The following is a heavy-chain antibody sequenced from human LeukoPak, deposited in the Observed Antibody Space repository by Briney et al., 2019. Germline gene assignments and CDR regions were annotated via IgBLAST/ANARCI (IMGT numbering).Heavy chain of an antibody. CDR2: ISGSGGST. V-gene: IGHV3-23*01. CDR3: AKFSQWWISPNSGSSLDY. D-gene: IGHD1-26*01. J-gene: IGHJ4*02. Sequence: GGSLRLSCAASGFTFSSYAMSWVRQAPGKGLEWVSAISGSGGSTYYADSVKGRFTISRDNSKNTLYLQMNSLRAEDTAVYYCAKFSQWWISPNSGSSLDYWGQGTLVTVSS. CDR1: GFTFSSYA.